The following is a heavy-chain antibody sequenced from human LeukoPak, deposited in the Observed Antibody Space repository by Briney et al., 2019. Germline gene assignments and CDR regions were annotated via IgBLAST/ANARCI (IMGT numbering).Heavy chain of an antibody. CDR2: TKQDGSEK. V-gene: IGHV3-7*05. Sequence: PGGSLRLSCAASGFSFTNYWMSWVRQAPGKGLEWVANTKQDGSEKYYVDSVKGRFTISRDNTKNSLYLQMNSLRAEDTAVYYCARVGDDLGVVIMEHFDYWGQRTLVTVSS. D-gene: IGHD3-3*01. J-gene: IGHJ4*02. CDR3: ARVGDDLGVVIMEHFDY. CDR1: GFSFTNYW.